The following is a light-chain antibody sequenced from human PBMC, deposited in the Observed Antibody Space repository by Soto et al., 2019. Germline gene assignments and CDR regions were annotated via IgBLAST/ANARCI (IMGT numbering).Light chain of an antibody. CDR1: QSISSY. CDR3: QYSYCTRLS. Sequence: LKMTQSPSSLSASVGDIVTIACRASQSISSYLNWYQQKPGKAPKLLIYAASSLQSGVPSRFSGSGSGTDFTRTISSLQPEDFATYDSQYSYCTRLSFGVGTKVDIK. CDR2: AAS. J-gene: IGKJ3*01. V-gene: IGKV1-39*01.